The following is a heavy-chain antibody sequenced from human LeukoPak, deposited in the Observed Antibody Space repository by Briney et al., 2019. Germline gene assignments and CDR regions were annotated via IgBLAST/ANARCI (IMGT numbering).Heavy chain of an antibody. J-gene: IGHJ3*02. V-gene: IGHV3-48*03. CDR1: GFTFSSYG. CDR3: AREGTGSGDSFNI. Sequence: GGSLRLSCAASGFTFSSYGMNWVRQAPGKGLEWVSYISSSGSTIYYADSVKGRLTISRDNAKNSLYLQMNSLRAEDTAVYYCAREGTGSGDSFNIWGQGTMVTVSS. CDR2: ISSSGSTI. D-gene: IGHD1-26*01.